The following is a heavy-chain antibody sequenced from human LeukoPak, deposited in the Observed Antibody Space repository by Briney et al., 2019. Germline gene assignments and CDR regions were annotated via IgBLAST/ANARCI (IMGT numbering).Heavy chain of an antibody. D-gene: IGHD3-10*01. J-gene: IGHJ4*02. CDR3: ARGQRGFYFDY. V-gene: IGHV4-39*01. Sequence: PSETLSLTCTVSGGSISSSSYYWGWIRQPPGKGLEWIGSIYYSGSTYYNPSLKSRVTISVDTSKNQFSLKLSSVTAADTAVYYCARGQRGFYFDYWGQGTLVTVSS. CDR1: GGSISSSSYY. CDR2: IYYSGST.